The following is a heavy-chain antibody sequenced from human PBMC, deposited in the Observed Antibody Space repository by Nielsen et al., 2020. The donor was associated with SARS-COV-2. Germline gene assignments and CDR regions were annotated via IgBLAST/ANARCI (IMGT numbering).Heavy chain of an antibody. V-gene: IGHV1-69*13. CDR2: NIPIFGTA. CDR1: RGTFSSYA. J-gene: IGHJ5*02. D-gene: IGHD2-2*01. Sequence: SVKVSCKASRGTFSSYAISWVRQAPGQGLEWMGGNIPIFGTANYAQKFQGRVTITADESTSTAYMELSSLRSEDTAVYYCARGVVPAAMTWFDPWGQGTLVTVSS. CDR3: ARGVVPAAMTWFDP.